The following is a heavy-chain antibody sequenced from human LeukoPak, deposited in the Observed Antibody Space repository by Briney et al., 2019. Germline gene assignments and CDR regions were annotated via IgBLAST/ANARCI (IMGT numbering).Heavy chain of an antibody. D-gene: IGHD5-18*01. V-gene: IGHV1-69*13. CDR1: GGTFSSYA. J-gene: IGHJ4*02. CDR2: IIPIFGTA. CDR3: ARAQQLFAPRPLAY. Sequence: GASVKVSCKASGGTFSSYAISWVRQAPGQGLEWMGGIIPIFGTANYAQKFQGRVTITADESTSTAYMELSSLRSEDTAVYYCARAQQLFAPRPLAYWGQGTLVTVSS.